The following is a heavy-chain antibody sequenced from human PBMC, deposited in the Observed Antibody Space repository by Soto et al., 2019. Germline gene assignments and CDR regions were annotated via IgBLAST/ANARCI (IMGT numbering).Heavy chain of an antibody. Sequence: SETLSLTCAVSGGSISSSNWWSWVRQPPGKGLEWIGEIYHSGSTNYNPSLKSRVTISVDKSKNQFSLKLSSVTAADTAVYYCARHLFTSTWSVDYWGQGTLVTVSS. CDR1: GGSISSSNW. D-gene: IGHD6-13*01. J-gene: IGHJ4*02. CDR2: IYHSGST. CDR3: ARHLFTSTWSVDY. V-gene: IGHV4-4*02.